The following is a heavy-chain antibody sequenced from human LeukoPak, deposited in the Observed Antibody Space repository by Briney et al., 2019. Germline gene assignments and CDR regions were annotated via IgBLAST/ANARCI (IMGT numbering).Heavy chain of an antibody. CDR3: ARGGCSSTSCYD. CDR2: IYYSGST. D-gene: IGHD2-2*01. J-gene: IGHJ4*02. V-gene: IGHV4-59*01. CDR1: GGSISSYY. Sequence: SETLSLTCTVSGGSISSYYWSWIRQPPGKGLERIGYIYYSGSTNYNPSPKSRVTISVDTSKNQFSLKLSSVTAADTAVYYCARGGCSSTSCYDWGQGTLVTVSS.